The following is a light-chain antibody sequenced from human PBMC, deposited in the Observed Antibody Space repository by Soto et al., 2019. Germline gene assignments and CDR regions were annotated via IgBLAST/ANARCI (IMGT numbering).Light chain of an antibody. V-gene: IGKV1-39*01. Sequence: DIQMTQSPSSPSASVGDRVTITCRASQSISSYLNWYQQKPGKAPKLLIYAASSLQSGVPSRFSGSGSGTDFTLTISSLQPEDFATYYCQQSYSTLFTFGPGTKVDIK. CDR1: QSISSY. CDR3: QQSYSTLFT. CDR2: AAS. J-gene: IGKJ3*01.